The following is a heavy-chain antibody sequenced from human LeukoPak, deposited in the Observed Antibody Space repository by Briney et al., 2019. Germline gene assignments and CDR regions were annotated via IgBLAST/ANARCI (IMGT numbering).Heavy chain of an antibody. CDR2: IQYDGSNK. CDR3: AKDLGY. CDR1: GFTFSSYG. Sequence: GGSLRLSCAASGFTFSSYGMHWVRQAPGKGLEWVAFIQYDGSNKYYADSVKGRFTISRDNSKNTLYLQMNSLRAEDTALYYCAKDLGYWGQGTLVTASS. V-gene: IGHV3-30*02. J-gene: IGHJ4*02.